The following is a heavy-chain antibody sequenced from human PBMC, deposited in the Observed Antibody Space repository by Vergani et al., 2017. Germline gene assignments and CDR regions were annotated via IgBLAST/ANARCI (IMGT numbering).Heavy chain of an antibody. D-gene: IGHD3-16*02. J-gene: IGHJ4*02. V-gene: IGHV3-15*01. CDR1: GFTFSNAW. Sequence: EVQLVESGGGSVKPGGSLRLSCAASGFTFSNAWMSWVRQAPGKGLEWVGRIKSKTDGGTTDYAAPVKGRFTISRDDSKNTLYLQMNSLKTEDTAVYYCTTGEKHYIWGSDRTHTFDYWGQGCLVTVSS. CDR2: IKSKTDGGTT. CDR3: TTGEKHYIWGSDRTHTFDY.